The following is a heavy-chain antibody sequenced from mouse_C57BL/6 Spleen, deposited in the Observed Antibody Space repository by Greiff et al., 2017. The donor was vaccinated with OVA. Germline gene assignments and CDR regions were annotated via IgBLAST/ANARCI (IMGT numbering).Heavy chain of an antibody. CDR3: ARPQTAQATLDY. Sequence: VQLQQPGAELVKPGASVKMSCKASGYTFTSYWITWVKQRPGQGLEWIGDIYPGSGSTNYNEKFKSKATLTVDTSSSTAYMQRSSLTAEDSAVYYCARPQTAQATLDYWGQGTTLTVSS. CDR2: IYPGSGST. J-gene: IGHJ2*01. D-gene: IGHD3-2*02. V-gene: IGHV1-55*01. CDR1: GYTFTSYW.